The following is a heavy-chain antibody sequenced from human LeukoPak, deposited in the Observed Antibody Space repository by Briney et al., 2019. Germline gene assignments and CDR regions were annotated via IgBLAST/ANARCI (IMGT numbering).Heavy chain of an antibody. J-gene: IGHJ4*02. CDR2: MNPNSGNT. V-gene: IGHV1-8*02. D-gene: IGHD5-12*01. CDR3: AIPHYSGYDEVNY. Sequence: ASVKVSCKASGYTFTSYYMHWVRQATGQGLEWMGWMNPNSGNTGYAQKFQGRVTMTRNTSISTAYMELSSLRSEDTAVYYCAIPHYSGYDEVNYWGQGTLVTVSS. CDR1: GYTFTSYY.